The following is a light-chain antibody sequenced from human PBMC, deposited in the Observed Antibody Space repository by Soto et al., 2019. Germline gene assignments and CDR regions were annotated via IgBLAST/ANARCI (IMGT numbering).Light chain of an antibody. CDR2: AAS. CDR1: QSVTSNY. Sequence: EIALTQSPGTLSLSPGERATLSCRASQSVTSNYLAWYQLKPGQAPRLLIYAASNTATGIPDRFSVSVSGTDFTLSISRLEPEDLAVYYCQQDGSTPSITFGQGTRLEIK. CDR3: QQDGSTPSIT. J-gene: IGKJ5*01. V-gene: IGKV3-20*01.